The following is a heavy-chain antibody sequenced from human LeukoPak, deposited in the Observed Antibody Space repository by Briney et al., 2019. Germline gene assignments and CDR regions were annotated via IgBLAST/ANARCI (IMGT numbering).Heavy chain of an antibody. Sequence: PSETLSLTCTVSGGSISSYCWSWIRQPPGKGLEWIGYIYYSGSTNYNPSLKSRVTISVDTSKNQFSLKLSSVTAADTAVYYCARLLQNYDFWSGYYRDSYYFDYWGQGTLVTVSS. CDR3: ARLLQNYDFWSGYYRDSYYFDY. V-gene: IGHV4-59*08. J-gene: IGHJ4*02. CDR1: GGSISSYC. D-gene: IGHD3-3*01. CDR2: IYYSGST.